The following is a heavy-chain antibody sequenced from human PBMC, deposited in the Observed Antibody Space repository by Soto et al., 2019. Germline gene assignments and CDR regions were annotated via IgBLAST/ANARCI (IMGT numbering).Heavy chain of an antibody. CDR2: TKSKTDAGTT. J-gene: IGHJ3*02. CDR1: GFTFSNAW. D-gene: IGHD3-10*01. Sequence: PGGSLRLSCAASGFTFSNAWMNWVRQAPGKGLEWVGRTKSKTDAGTTDYAAPVKGRFTISRDDSKNTLYLQMNSLKTEDTAVYYCTTAYSTDLLWFGELQHAFDIWGQGTMVTVSS. V-gene: IGHV3-15*07. CDR3: TTAYSTDLLWFGELQHAFDI.